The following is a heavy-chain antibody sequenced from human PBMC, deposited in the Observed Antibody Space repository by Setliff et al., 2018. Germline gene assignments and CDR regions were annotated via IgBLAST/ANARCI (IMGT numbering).Heavy chain of an antibody. D-gene: IGHD2-2*01. CDR2: VNRDGSAT. Sequence: VGSLRLSCAGSGFTFSTYWIHWVRQAPGKGLVWVSSVNRDGSATYYADSVKGRFTTSRDNAKNTVYLQMNSLWAEDTAVYYCARDEGQNQLLRGFDLWGRGTLVTVSS. J-gene: IGHJ2*01. V-gene: IGHV3-74*01. CDR1: GFTFSTYW. CDR3: ARDEGQNQLLRGFDL.